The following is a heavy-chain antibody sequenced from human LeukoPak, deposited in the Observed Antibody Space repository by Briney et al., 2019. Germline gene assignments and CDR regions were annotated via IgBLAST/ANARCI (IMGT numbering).Heavy chain of an antibody. D-gene: IGHD5-18*01. CDR2: IFHSGST. V-gene: IGHV4-38-2*02. CDR3: ARGAYSYGYGADY. Sequence: SETLSLTCTVSDYSISSGFYWGWIRQPPGKGLEWIGNIFHSGSTYYNPSLKSRVTISVDTSKNQFSLKLNFVTAADTAVYYCARGAYSYGYGADYWGQGTLVTVSS. J-gene: IGHJ4*02. CDR1: DYSISSGFY.